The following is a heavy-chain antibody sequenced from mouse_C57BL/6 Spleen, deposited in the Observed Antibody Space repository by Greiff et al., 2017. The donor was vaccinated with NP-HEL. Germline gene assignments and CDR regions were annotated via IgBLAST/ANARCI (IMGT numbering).Heavy chain of an antibody. CDR3: TRGTSDY. Sequence: QVQLKQSGAELVRPGASVTLSCKASGYTFTDYEMHWVKQTPVHGLEWIGAIDPETGGTAYNQKFKGKAILTADKSSSTAYMELRSLTSEDSAVYYCTRGTSDYWGQGTTLTVSS. J-gene: IGHJ2*01. D-gene: IGHD3-3*01. V-gene: IGHV1-15*01. CDR2: IDPETGGT. CDR1: GYTFTDYE.